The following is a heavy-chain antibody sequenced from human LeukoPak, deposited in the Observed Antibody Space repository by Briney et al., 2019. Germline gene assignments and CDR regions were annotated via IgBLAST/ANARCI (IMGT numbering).Heavy chain of an antibody. Sequence: NPSETLSLTCAVYGGSFSGYYWSWIRQPPGKGLEWIGEINHSGSTNYNPSLKSRVTISVDTSKNQFSLKLSSVTAADTAVYYCARGVEMATILVGLWGQGTLVTVSS. CDR2: INHSGST. CDR1: GGSFSGYY. D-gene: IGHD5-24*01. V-gene: IGHV4-34*01. CDR3: ARGVEMATILVGL. J-gene: IGHJ4*02.